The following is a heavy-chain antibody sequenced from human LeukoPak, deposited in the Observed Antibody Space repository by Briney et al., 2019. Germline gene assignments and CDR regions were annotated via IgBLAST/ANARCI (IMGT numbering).Heavy chain of an antibody. CDR1: GFIFSSSG. CDR3: AKEHIVVVPAATFDY. CDR2: IRYDGDNK. D-gene: IGHD2-2*01. V-gene: IGHV3-30*02. J-gene: IGHJ4*02. Sequence: GGSLRLSCAASGFIFSSSGMHWVRQAPGKGLEWLASIRYDGDNKYYAHSVKGRFTISRDNSKNTLYLQMNSLRAEDTVVYYCAKEHIVVVPAATFDYWGQGTLVTVSS.